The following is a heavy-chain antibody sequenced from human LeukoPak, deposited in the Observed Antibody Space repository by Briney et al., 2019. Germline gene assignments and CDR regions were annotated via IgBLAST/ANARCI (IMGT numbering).Heavy chain of an antibody. V-gene: IGHV3-23*01. CDR3: AKDYSSGWALDY. D-gene: IGHD6-19*01. CDR2: ISGSGGST. CDR1: GFTFSSYW. Sequence: GGSLRLSCAASGFTFSSYWMHWVRQAPGKGLEWVSAISGSGGSTYYADSVKGRFTISRDNSKNTLYLQMNSLRAEDTAVYYCAKDYSSGWALDYWGQGTLVTVSS. J-gene: IGHJ4*02.